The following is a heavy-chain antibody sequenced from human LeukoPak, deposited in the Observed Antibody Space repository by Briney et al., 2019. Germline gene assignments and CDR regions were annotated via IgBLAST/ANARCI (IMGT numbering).Heavy chain of an antibody. CDR1: GFTFRTLA. Sequence: HPGESLRLTCTASGFTFRTLAMNWVRQAPGKGLEWVSTISDNGRSTHYADSVKGRFTISRDNSKNTLDLQMNSLKAEDTAIYYCAKDVGPGGGGMDVWGQGATVTVSS. D-gene: IGHD1-26*01. CDR3: AKDVGPGGGGMDV. V-gene: IGHV3-23*01. CDR2: ISDNGRST. J-gene: IGHJ6*02.